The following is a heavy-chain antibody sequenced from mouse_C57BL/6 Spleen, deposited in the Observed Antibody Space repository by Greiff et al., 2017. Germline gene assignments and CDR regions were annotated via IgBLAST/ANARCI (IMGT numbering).Heavy chain of an antibody. Sequence: VQLQQSGPVLVKPGASVKMSCKASGYTFTDYYMNWVKQSHGKSLEWIGVINPYNGGTSYNQKFKGKATLTVDKSSSTAYMELNSLTSEDSAVYYCARRNGYLYAMDYWGQGTSVTVSS. CDR2: INPYNGGT. J-gene: IGHJ4*01. V-gene: IGHV1-19*01. D-gene: IGHD2-2*01. CDR3: ARRNGYLYAMDY. CDR1: GYTFTDYY.